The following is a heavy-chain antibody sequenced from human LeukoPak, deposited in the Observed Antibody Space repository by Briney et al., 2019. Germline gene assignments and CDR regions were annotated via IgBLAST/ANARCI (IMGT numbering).Heavy chain of an antibody. V-gene: IGHV1-2*02. J-gene: IGHJ4*02. CDR1: GYTFIGYY. D-gene: IGHD6-19*01. CDR3: ARVRGSFVAVAPFDY. CDR2: INPNSGGT. Sequence: GASVKVSCKASGYTFIGYYMHWVRQAPGQGLEWMGWINPNSGGTNYAQKFQGRVTMTRDTSISTAYMELSRLGSDDTAVYYCARVRGSFVAVAPFDYWGQGTLVTVSS.